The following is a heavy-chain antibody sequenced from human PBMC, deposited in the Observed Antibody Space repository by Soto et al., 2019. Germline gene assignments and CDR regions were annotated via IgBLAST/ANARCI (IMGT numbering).Heavy chain of an antibody. D-gene: IGHD3-22*01. J-gene: IGHJ6*02. CDR1: GYTFTSYG. V-gene: IGHV1-18*01. Sequence: QVQLVQSGAEVKKPGASVKVSCKASGYTFTSYGISWVRQAPGQGLEWLGWISAYDGNTNYAQSLHGRVFMTTDTSTRTAYMELRSLRSDDTAVYYCARGGYYDSSGSRNYHYYGMNVWGQGTTVTVSS. CDR2: ISAYDGNT. CDR3: ARGGYYDSSGSRNYHYYGMNV.